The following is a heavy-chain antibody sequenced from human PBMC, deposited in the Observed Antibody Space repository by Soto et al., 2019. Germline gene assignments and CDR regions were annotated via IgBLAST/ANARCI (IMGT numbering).Heavy chain of an antibody. Sequence: QLQLQESGSGLVKPSQTLSLTCAVSGGSISSGGYSWSWIRQPPGKGLDWIGYIYHSGSTYNNPSLKSRVTISVDRSKNQCSLKLSSVTAADTAVYYCAAGGGLPRYYWGQGTLVTVSS. CDR2: IYHSGST. CDR1: GGSISSGGYS. CDR3: AAGGGLPRYY. V-gene: IGHV4-30-2*01. D-gene: IGHD5-12*01. J-gene: IGHJ4*02.